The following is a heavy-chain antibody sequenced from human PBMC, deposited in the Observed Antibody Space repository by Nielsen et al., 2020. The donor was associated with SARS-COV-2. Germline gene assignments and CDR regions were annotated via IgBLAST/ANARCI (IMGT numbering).Heavy chain of an antibody. CDR3: ARVLRGGVGAWFDP. V-gene: IGHV1-69*04. J-gene: IGHJ5*02. D-gene: IGHD3-16*01. CDR1: GYTFTSYA. CDR2: IIPILGIA. Sequence: SVKVSCKASGYTFTSYAISWVRQAPGQGLEWMGRIIPILGIANYAQKFQGRVTITADKSTSTAYMELSSLRSEDTAVYYCARVLRGGVGAWFDPWGQGTLVTVSS.